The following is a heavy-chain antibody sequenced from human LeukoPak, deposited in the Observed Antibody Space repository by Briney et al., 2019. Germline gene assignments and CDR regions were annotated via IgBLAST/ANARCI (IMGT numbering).Heavy chain of an antibody. V-gene: IGHV3-7*01. D-gene: IGHD2-2*02. Sequence: GGSLRLSCAASGFTFSSYWMSWVRQAPGKGLEWVANIKQDGSEKYYVDSVKGRFTISRDNAKNSLYLQMNSLRAEDTAVYYCARDIVVVPAAISPRLDDYWGQGTLVTVSS. CDR2: IKQDGSEK. CDR3: ARDIVVVPAAISPRLDDY. CDR1: GFTFSSYW. J-gene: IGHJ4*02.